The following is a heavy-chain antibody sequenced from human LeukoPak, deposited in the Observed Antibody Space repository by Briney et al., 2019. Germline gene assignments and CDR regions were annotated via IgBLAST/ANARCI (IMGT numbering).Heavy chain of an antibody. V-gene: IGHV4-31*03. CDR1: GGSISSGGYY. CDR2: IYYSGST. J-gene: IGHJ5*02. Sequence: SETLSLTCTVSGGSISSGGYYWSWIRQHPGEGREWIGYIYYSGSTYYNPSLKSRVTISVDTSKNQFSLKLSSVTAADTAVYYCARIGTVTTFNWFDPWGQGTLVTVSS. D-gene: IGHD4-17*01. CDR3: ARIGTVTTFNWFDP.